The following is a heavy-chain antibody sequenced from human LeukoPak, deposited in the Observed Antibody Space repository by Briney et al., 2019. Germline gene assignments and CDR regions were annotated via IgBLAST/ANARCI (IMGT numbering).Heavy chain of an antibody. Sequence: PGGSLRLSCAASGFTFSTYDMNWVRQAPGKGLEWVSFISNSGSIIKYADSVKGRFTVSRDNSKNTLYLQMNSLRAEDTAVYYCAKEGPSSDWFGRYYFDYWGQGTLVTVSS. CDR3: AKEGPSSDWFGRYYFDY. D-gene: IGHD6-19*01. CDR2: ISNSGSII. J-gene: IGHJ4*02. CDR1: GFTFSTYD. V-gene: IGHV3-48*03.